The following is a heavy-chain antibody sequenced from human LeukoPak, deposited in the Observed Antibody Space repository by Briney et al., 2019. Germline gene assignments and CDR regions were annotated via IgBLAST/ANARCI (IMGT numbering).Heavy chain of an antibody. Sequence: GGSLRLSCAASGFTFSDYYMSWIRQAPGKGLEWVSYISSGGSSIYYVDSVKGRFTISRDNAKNSLYLQMNSLRAEDTAVYYCARDGNYFDTTPNWFDTWGQGTLVTVSS. J-gene: IGHJ5*02. V-gene: IGHV3-11*01. D-gene: IGHD3-22*01. CDR2: ISSGGSSI. CDR3: ARDGNYFDTTPNWFDT. CDR1: GFTFSDYY.